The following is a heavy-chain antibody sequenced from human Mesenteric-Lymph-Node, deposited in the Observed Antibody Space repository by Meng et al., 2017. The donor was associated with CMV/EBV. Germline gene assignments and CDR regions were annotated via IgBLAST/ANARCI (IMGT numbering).Heavy chain of an antibody. D-gene: IGHD3-22*01. Sequence: GGYYWSWIRQHPGKGLEWIGYIYHSGTTYYNPSLRSRVTISVDTSKNQFSLKLTSVTAADTAVYYRAREWAYSYDTSGYLKTPWFDPWGQGTLVTVSS. CDR2: IYHSGTT. V-gene: IGHV4-31*02. J-gene: IGHJ5*02. CDR1: GGYY. CDR3: AREWAYSYDTSGYLKTPWFDP.